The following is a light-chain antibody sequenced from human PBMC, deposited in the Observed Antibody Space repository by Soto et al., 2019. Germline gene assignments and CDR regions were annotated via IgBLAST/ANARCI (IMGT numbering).Light chain of an antibody. J-gene: IGKJ4*01. CDR2: GAS. CDR3: QQYSDSPLS. V-gene: IGKV3-20*01. CDR1: QTVRTNY. Sequence: EIVLTQSPGTLSLSPGERATLSCRASQTVRTNYLAWFQHKPGQAPRLLIYGASSRATGIPDRFSGSGSGTAFPLPINRLEPEDLAVYFCQQYSDSPLSFGGGTKVEIK.